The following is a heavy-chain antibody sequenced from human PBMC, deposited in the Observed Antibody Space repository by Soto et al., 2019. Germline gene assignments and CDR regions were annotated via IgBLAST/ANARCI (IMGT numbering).Heavy chain of an antibody. CDR1: GFTFSSYS. V-gene: IGHV3-48*01. J-gene: IGHJ6*03. D-gene: IGHD6-6*01. Sequence: GGSLRLSCAASGFTFSSYSMNWVRQAPGKGLEWVSYISSSSSTIYYADSVKGRFTISRDKAKNSLYLKMNSLRAEDTAVYYCARENTYSSSYYYYYYMDVWGKGTTVTVSS. CDR2: ISSSSSTI. CDR3: ARENTYSSSYYYYYYMDV.